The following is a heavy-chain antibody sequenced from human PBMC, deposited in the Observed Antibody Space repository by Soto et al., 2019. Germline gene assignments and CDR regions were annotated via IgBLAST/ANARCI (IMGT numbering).Heavy chain of an antibody. Sequence: ESLKISWKGSGYSFTSYWNGWVRQMPGQGLEWMGIIYPGDSDTRYSRSFQGQVTISADKSINTAYLQGSSLKASDTAMYYCARLVLGNWFEPWGQGTLVTVSS. CDR3: ARLVLGNWFEP. J-gene: IGHJ5*02. V-gene: IGHV5-51*01. CDR1: GYSFTSYW. CDR2: IYPGDSDT.